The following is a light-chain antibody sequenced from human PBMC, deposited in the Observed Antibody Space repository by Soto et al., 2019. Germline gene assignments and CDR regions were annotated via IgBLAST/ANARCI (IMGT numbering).Light chain of an antibody. V-gene: IGKV3D-15*01. J-gene: IGKJ5*01. Sequence: EIVMTQSPATLSVSPGQRATLSCRASQGVSSNLAWYQRKPGQAPRLLIYGASNRATGIPDRFSGSGSGTDFTLTISRLEPEDFAVYYCQQYNNWPFTFGQGTRLEIK. CDR1: QGVSSN. CDR2: GAS. CDR3: QQYNNWPFT.